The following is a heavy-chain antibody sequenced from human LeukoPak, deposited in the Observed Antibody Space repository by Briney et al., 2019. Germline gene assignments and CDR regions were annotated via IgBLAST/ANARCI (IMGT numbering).Heavy chain of an antibody. J-gene: IGHJ4*02. CDR1: GFTFSNYW. CDR3: ARDSSYCSSTSCYNYFDY. CDR2: INSDGSST. Sequence: GGSLRLSCAASGFTFSNYWMLWVRQAPGKGLVWVSRINSDGSSTTYADSVKGRFTISRDNAKNTLYLQMNSLRAEDTAVYYCARDSSYCSSTSCYNYFDYWGQGNLATVSS. D-gene: IGHD2-2*02. V-gene: IGHV3-74*01.